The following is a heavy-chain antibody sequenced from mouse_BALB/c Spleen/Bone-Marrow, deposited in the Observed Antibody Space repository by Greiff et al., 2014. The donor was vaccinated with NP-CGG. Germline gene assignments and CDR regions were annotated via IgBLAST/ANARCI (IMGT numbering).Heavy chain of an antibody. CDR3: ARDRGVQGYAMDY. J-gene: IGHJ4*01. Sequence: VQLPQSGGGLVKPGGSLKLSCAASGFTFSDYYMYWVRQTPEKRLGGGATISDGGSYTYYPDSVKGRFTISRDIAKNNLYLQMSSLKSEDTAMYYCARDRGVQGYAMDYWGQGTSVTVSS. D-gene: IGHD2-14*01. CDR2: ISDGGSYT. CDR1: GFTFSDYY. V-gene: IGHV5-4*02.